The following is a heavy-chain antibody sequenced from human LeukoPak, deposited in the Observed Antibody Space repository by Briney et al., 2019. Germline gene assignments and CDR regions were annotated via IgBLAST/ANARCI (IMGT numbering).Heavy chain of an antibody. J-gene: IGHJ4*02. V-gene: IGHV7-4-1*02. D-gene: IGHD1-26*01. CDR2: INTNTGNP. CDR1: GYTFSSYT. CDR3: ASGPSYSESNEYFDS. Sequence: GASVKVSCKASGYTFSSYTMNWVRQAPGHGLEWRGWINTNTGNPTYAQDYTGRFVFSLDTSVSTTYLQISRLKAEDTAVYYCASGPSYSESNEYFDSWGQGTLVTVSS.